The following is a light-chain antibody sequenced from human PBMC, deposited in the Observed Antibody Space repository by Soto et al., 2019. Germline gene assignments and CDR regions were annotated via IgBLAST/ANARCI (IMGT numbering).Light chain of an antibody. Sequence: DIQMTQSPSSLSPSLQDIVIITCXASQSISNHLNWYQQKPGKAPKLLIFAASSLQSGVPSRFSGSRSGPDFTLTISSLQPEDFATYCCQQSYSIPPTFGQGTKV. CDR3: QQSYSIPPT. V-gene: IGKV1-39*01. CDR1: QSISNH. J-gene: IGKJ1*01. CDR2: AAS.